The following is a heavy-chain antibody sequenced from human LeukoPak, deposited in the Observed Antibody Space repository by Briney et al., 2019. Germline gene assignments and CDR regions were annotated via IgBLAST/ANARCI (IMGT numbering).Heavy chain of an antibody. CDR3: AKVLAVAGMDAFDI. J-gene: IGHJ3*02. CDR1: GGSISSTNW. Sequence: PSETLSLTCAVSGGSISSTNWWSWVRQPPGKGLEWIGEIYYSGTTNYNPSLKSRVTISVDKSKNQFSLKLNSVTAADTAVYYCAKVLAVAGMDAFDIWGQGTMVTVSS. CDR2: IYYSGTT. D-gene: IGHD6-19*01. V-gene: IGHV4-4*02.